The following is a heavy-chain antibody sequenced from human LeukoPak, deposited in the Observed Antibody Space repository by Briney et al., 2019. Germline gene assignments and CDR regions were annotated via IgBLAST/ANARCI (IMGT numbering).Heavy chain of an antibody. CDR2: ISGSTGRT. D-gene: IGHD2-15*01. CDR1: GFTFSTYA. V-gene: IGHV3-23*01. J-gene: IGHJ4*02. CDR3: APRVVGSAPFDY. Sequence: GGSLRLSCAASGFTFSTYAMSWDRQAPGKGLEWVSAISGSTGRTYYADSVKGRFTISRDNSKNTLYLQMNNLRAEDTAVYYCAPRVVGSAPFDYWGQGTLVTVSS.